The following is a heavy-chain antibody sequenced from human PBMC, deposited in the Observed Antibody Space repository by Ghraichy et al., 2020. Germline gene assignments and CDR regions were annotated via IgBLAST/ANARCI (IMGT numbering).Heavy chain of an antibody. J-gene: IGHJ5*02. D-gene: IGHD4-17*01. Sequence: SETLSLTCSVSGGSISSGAHYWSWIRQSPGKGLEWIGYIHYSGDTYYNPSLKNRVTISLDTSRDHFSLKLTSVTAADSAVYFCARSHDYGDYTKWFDPWGQGTLVTVSS. CDR3: ARSHDYGDYTKWFDP. CDR2: IHYSGDT. V-gene: IGHV4-31*03. CDR1: GGSISSGAHY.